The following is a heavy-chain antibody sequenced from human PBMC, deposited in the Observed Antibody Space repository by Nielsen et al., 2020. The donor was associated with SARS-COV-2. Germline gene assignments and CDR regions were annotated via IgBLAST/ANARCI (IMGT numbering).Heavy chain of an antibody. CDR3: ARGTYNFRSYSSSGMDV. J-gene: IGHJ6*02. Sequence: SETLSLTCTVYGGSLRGYFWIWLRQPPGKGLEWIGESNQGGDANYSPSLKNRVTISMDTSKMQFSLRLTSVTAADTGTYLCARGTYNFRSYSSSGMDVWGQGTTVIVSS. CDR2: SNQGGDA. D-gene: IGHD3-3*01. CDR1: GGSLRGYF. V-gene: IGHV4-34*01.